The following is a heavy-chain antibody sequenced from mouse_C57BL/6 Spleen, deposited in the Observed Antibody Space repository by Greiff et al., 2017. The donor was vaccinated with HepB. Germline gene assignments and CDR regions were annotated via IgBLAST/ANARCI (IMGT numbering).Heavy chain of an antibody. Sequence: EVNLVESGGGLVQPKGSLKLSCAASGFTFTTYAMHWVRQAPGKGLEWVARIRSKSSNYATYYADSVKDRLTISRDDSQSMLDLQMNNLKTEDTAMYDCVGEIYGSSYGYWYIDVWGTGTTVTVSS. D-gene: IGHD1-1*01. J-gene: IGHJ1*03. V-gene: IGHV10-3*01. CDR1: GFTFTTYA. CDR3: VGEIYGSSYGYWYIDV. CDR2: IRSKSSNYAT.